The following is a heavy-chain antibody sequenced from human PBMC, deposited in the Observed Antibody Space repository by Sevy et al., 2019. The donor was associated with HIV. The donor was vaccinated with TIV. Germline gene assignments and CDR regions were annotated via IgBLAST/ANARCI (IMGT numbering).Heavy chain of an antibody. CDR3: ARERTDYYYYVDV. J-gene: IGHJ6*02. CDR1: GGPFNDYS. CDR2: FNKHTGSA. Sequence: SETLSLTCGVSGGPFNDYSWSWIRQPPGKGLEWIGGFNKHTGSANYRPSLKSRVSISVDTSKNQISLRLSSVSAADTALYFCARERTDYYYYVDVWGQGTTVTVSS. D-gene: IGHD2-2*01. V-gene: IGHV4-34*01.